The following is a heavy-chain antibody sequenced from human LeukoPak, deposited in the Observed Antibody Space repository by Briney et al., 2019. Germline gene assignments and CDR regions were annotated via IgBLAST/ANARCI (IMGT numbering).Heavy chain of an antibody. D-gene: IGHD2-21*02. CDR2: FYSGGST. CDR1: GGSISGYY. Sequence: SETLSLTCTVSGGSISGYYWSWIRQPAGKGLEWIGRFYSGGSTAYNPSLESRVTVSGDTSKYQFSLRLNFVTAADTAVYYCARGLGVTARTDDVFDIWGQGTMVTVSS. CDR3: ARGLGVTARTDDVFDI. V-gene: IGHV4-4*07. J-gene: IGHJ3*02.